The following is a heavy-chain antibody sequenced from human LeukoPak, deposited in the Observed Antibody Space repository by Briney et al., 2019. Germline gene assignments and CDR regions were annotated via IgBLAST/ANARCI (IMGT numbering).Heavy chain of an antibody. D-gene: IGHD1-1*01. J-gene: IGHJ3*02. CDR1: GFTFSSYA. Sequence: PGGSLRLSCAASGFTFSSYAMSWVRQAPGKGLEWVSAISGSGGSTYYADSVKGRFTTSRDNSKNTLYLQMNSLRAEDTAVYYCAKGGINFDWNDVGDAFDIWGQGTMVTVSS. V-gene: IGHV3-23*01. CDR2: ISGSGGST. CDR3: AKGGINFDWNDVGDAFDI.